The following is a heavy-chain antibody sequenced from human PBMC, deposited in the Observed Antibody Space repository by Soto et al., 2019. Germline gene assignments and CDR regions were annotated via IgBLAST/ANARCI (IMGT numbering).Heavy chain of an antibody. CDR2: ISGSGGST. Sequence: GGSLRLSCAASGLTFSSYAMSWVRQTPGKGLEWVSAISGSGGSTYYADSVKGRFTISRDNSKDTLYLQMNSLRAEDTALYYCATGNYGDYVRLDYWGQGNLVTVSS. V-gene: IGHV3-23*01. D-gene: IGHD4-17*01. CDR1: GLTFSSYA. J-gene: IGHJ4*02. CDR3: ATGNYGDYVRLDY.